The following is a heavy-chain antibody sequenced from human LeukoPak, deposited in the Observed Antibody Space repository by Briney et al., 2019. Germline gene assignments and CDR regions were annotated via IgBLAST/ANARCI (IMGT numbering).Heavy chain of an antibody. CDR2: ISGSGGT. J-gene: IGHJ5*02. V-gene: IGHV3-23*01. CDR3: AKDRKVVVPAAIRFDP. D-gene: IGHD2-2*02. CDR1: GFTFSSYA. Sequence: GGSLRLSCAASGFTFSSYAMSWVRQAPGKGLEWVSAISGSGGTYYADSVKGRFTISRDNSKNTLYLQMNSLRAEDTAVYYCAKDRKVVVPAAIRFDPWGQGTLVTVSS.